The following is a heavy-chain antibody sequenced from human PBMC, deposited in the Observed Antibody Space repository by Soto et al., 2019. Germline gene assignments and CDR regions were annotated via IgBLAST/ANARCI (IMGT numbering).Heavy chain of an antibody. V-gene: IGHV4-31*03. CDR3: ASVRTGRSYYYAMDV. CDR1: GGSISSGGDY. CDR2: ISYSGST. J-gene: IGHJ6*02. Sequence: QVQLQESGPGLVKPSQTLSLSCSVSGGSISSGGDYWNWIRQHPGKGLEWIGYISYSGSTFYSPSLKSRVTISVDTSKNQFSLKLSSVTAADTAIYYCASVRTGRSYYYAMDVWGQGTTVTVSS. D-gene: IGHD2-21*01.